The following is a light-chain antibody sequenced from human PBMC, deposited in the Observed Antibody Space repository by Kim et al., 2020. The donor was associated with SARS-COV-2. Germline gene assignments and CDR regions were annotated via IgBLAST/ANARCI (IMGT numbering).Light chain of an antibody. J-gene: IGKJ2*03. CDR2: GAS. V-gene: IGKV3-15*01. CDR3: QKYNNWPLYS. Sequence: EVVMTQSPATLSVSPGERATLSCRASQSVSSNLAWYQQKPGQAPRLLIYGASTRAPGIAARFSGSGSGTEFTLTISSLQSEDFTVYYCQKYNNWPLYSFGQETTLEI. CDR1: QSVSSN.